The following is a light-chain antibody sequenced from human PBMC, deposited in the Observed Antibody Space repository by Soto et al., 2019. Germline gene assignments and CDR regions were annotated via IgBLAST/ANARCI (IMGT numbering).Light chain of an antibody. V-gene: IGLV1-44*01. Sequence: QSVLTQAPSASGTPGQRVTISCSGSNSNIASNTVNWYQQLPGTAPKLLIYSINQRPSGVPDRFSGSQSGTSASLAISGLQSEDEADYYCAVWDDSLNGVLFGGGTKLTVL. CDR1: NSNIASNT. CDR2: SIN. CDR3: AVWDDSLNGVL. J-gene: IGLJ2*01.